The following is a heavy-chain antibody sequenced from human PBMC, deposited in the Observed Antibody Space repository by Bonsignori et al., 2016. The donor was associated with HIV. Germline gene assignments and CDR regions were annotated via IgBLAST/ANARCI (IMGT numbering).Heavy chain of an antibody. CDR3: TLQSPWGCGGDCYTDAFDI. CDR1: GYTFTGYY. D-gene: IGHD2-21*01. Sequence: ASVKVSCKASGYTFTGYYMHWVRQAPGQGLEWMGWINPNSGGTNYAQKFQGRVTMTRDTSISTAYMELSRLRSDDTAVYYCTLQSPWGCGGDCYTDAFDIWGQGTMVTVSS. CDR2: INPNSGGT. V-gene: IGHV1-2*02. J-gene: IGHJ3*02.